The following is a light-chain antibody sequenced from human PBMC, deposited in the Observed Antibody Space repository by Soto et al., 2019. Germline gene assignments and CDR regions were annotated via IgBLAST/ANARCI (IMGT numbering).Light chain of an antibody. CDR3: QQYNSYSRT. CDR2: KAS. V-gene: IGKV1-5*03. J-gene: IGKJ1*01. CDR1: QSISSW. Sequence: DIQMTQSPSTLSASVGDRDTITCRASQSISSWLAWYQQKPGKAPKLLIYKASSLESGVPSRFSGSGSETEFTLTISSLQPDDFATYYCQQYNSYSRTFGQGTKVEIK.